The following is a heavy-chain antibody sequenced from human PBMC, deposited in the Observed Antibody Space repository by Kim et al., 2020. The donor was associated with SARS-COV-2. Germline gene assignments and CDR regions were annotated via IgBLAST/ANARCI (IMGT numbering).Heavy chain of an antibody. D-gene: IGHD1-26*01. J-gene: IGHJ4*02. Sequence: YYADCVKGRFTISRDNSKNTLFLQMNSLRADDMAVYYCAKVVGATGGVDYWGQGALVTVSS. CDR3: AKVVGATGGVDY. V-gene: IGHV3-23*01.